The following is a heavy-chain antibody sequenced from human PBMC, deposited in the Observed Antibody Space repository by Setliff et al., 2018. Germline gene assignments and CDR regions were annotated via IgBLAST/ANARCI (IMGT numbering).Heavy chain of an antibody. CDR2: IHSSGST. CDR1: GGSISSGDYY. D-gene: IGHD3-22*01. CDR3: ARESRYYYDNLGTLDY. J-gene: IGHJ4*02. Sequence: SETLSLTCTVSGGSISSGDYYWSWIRQPPGKGLEWIGYIHSSGSTYYNPSLKSRVSISVDTSKNQFSLKLSSVTAADTAVYYCARESRYYYDNLGTLDYWGQGTLVTVSS. V-gene: IGHV4-30-4*08.